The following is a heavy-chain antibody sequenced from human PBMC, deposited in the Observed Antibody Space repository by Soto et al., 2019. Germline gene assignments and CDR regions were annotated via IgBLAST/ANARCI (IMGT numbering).Heavy chain of an antibody. CDR2: MNPKSGNT. CDR3: ARGRPGGGVKRNWFDP. J-gene: IGHJ5*02. V-gene: IGHV1-8*01. D-gene: IGHD2-8*02. CDR1: GYTFSSND. Sequence: QVPLVQSGAEVKKPGASVKVSCKASGYTFSSNDINWVRQASGQGLEWMGWMNPKSGNTAFAPKFQDRLIMTRNTSITTAYMELTSLTSEDTAVYYCARGRPGGGVKRNWFDPWGPGTLVTVSS.